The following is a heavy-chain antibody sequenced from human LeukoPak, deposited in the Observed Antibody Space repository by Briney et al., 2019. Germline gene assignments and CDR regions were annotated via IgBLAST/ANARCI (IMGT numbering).Heavy chain of an antibody. CDR2: ISGSGGST. V-gene: IGHV3-23*01. CDR3: AKALTYYDILTGHYDY. Sequence: GGSLRLSCAASGFTFSSYAMSWVRQAPGKGLEWVSAISGSGGSTYYADSVKGRFTISRDNSKNTLYLQMDSLRAEDTAVYYCAKALTYYDILTGHYDYWGQGTLVTVSS. CDR1: GFTFSSYA. J-gene: IGHJ4*02. D-gene: IGHD3-9*01.